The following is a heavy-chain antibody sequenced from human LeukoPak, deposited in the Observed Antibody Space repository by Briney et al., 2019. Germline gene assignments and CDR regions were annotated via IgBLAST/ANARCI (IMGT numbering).Heavy chain of an antibody. V-gene: IGHV4-59*01. CDR3: ARAWRHGDGFDP. D-gene: IGHD4-17*01. CDR1: GGSISSYY. J-gene: IGHJ5*02. CDR2: IYYSGST. Sequence: PSETLSLTCTVSGGSISSYYWSWIRQPPGKGLEWIGYIYYSGSTNYNPSLKSRVTISVDTSKNQFSLKLSSVTAADTAVYYCARAWRHGDGFDPWGQGTLVTVSS.